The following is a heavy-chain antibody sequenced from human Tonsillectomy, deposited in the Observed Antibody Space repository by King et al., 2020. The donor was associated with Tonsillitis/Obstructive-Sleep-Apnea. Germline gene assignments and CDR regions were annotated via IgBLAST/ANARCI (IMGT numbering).Heavy chain of an antibody. J-gene: IGHJ5*02. CDR2: INHSGST. D-gene: IGHD6-6*01. CDR3: ARSYLSSPLYNWCDP. CDR1: GGSFSGYY. V-gene: IGHV4-34*01. Sequence: VQLQQWGAGLLKPSETLSLTCAVYGGSFSGYYWSWIRQPPGKGLEWIGEINHSGSTNYNPSLKSRVTISVDTYKNQFSLKLSAVTAADTTVEYCARSYLSSPLYNWCDPRGQGTLVTVSS.